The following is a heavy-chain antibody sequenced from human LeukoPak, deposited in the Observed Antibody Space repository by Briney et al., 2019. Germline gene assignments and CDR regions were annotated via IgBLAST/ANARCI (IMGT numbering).Heavy chain of an antibody. CDR2: ISAYNGNT. V-gene: IGHV1-18*01. J-gene: IGHJ6*02. Sequence: ASVKVSCKASGYTFTSYGISWVRQAPGQGLEWMGWISAYNGNTNYAQKLQGRVTMTTDTSTSTAYMELRSLRSDDTAVYYCARDPYCNSTSCSHYYYYGMDVWGQGTTVTVSS. D-gene: IGHD2-2*01. CDR1: GYTFTSYG. CDR3: ARDPYCNSTSCSHYYYYGMDV.